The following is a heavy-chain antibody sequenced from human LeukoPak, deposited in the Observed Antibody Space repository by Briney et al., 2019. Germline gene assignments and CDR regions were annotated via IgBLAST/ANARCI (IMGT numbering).Heavy chain of an antibody. J-gene: IGHJ4*02. D-gene: IGHD3-10*01. CDR2: IFPSGGEI. V-gene: IGHV3-23*01. CDR3: AKDLAVVHGSGSYYVY. Sequence: GGSLRLSCAASGFTFSTFAMIWVRQPPGKGLEWVSSIFPSGGEIHYADSVRGRFTISRDNSKNTLYLQMNSLRAEDTAVYYCAKDLAVVHGSGSYYVYWDQGTLVTVSS. CDR1: GFTFSTFA.